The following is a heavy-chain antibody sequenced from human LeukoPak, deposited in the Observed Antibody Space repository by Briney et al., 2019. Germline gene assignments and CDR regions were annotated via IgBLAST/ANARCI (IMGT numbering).Heavy chain of an antibody. J-gene: IGHJ6*03. CDR3: ATTLGYTGYDWGWFSDYYMAV. CDR2: INLKGSS. Sequence: PSATLSLACAVYGGSLSAYYATWIRQAPGKGLEWIGEINLKGSSVYSESLRSRVTISVDAARNQISLKMTSVTAADAGTYYCATTLGYTGYDWGWFSDYYMAVWGTGTRVTVSS. CDR1: GGSLSAYY. V-gene: IGHV4-34*01. D-gene: IGHD5-12*01.